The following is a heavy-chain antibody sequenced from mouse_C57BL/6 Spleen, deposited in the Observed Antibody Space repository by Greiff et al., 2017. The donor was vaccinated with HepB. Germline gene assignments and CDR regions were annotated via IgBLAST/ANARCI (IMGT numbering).Heavy chain of an antibody. CDR2: IYPGDGDT. CDR3: ARSYDYDAV. D-gene: IGHD2-4*01. J-gene: IGHJ1*03. Sequence: VQLQQSGPELVKPGASVKISCKASGYAFSSSWMNWVKQRPGKGLEWIGRIYPGDGDTNYNGKFKGKATLTADKSSSTAYMQLSSLTSEDSAVYFWARSYDYDAVWGTGTTVTVSS. CDR1: GYAFSSSW. V-gene: IGHV1-82*01.